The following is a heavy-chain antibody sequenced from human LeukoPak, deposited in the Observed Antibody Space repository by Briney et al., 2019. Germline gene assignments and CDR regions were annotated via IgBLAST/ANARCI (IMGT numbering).Heavy chain of an antibody. J-gene: IGHJ4*02. D-gene: IGHD6-19*01. CDR1: GFTFSNYG. Sequence: GGSLRLSSAPSGFTFSNYGMSWVRQAPGKGLEWVSVVSDIGSGAYSADSVKGRFPISRDNSKNTLYLQMNSLRAEDTAVYYCAPDLRGSAWSLDYWGQGTLVTVSS. CDR3: APDLRGSAWSLDY. CDR2: VSDIGSGA. V-gene: IGHV3-23*01.